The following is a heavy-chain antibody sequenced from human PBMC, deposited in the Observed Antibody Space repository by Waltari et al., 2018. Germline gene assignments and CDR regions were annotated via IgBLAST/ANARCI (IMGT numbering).Heavy chain of an antibody. J-gene: IGHJ4*02. Sequence: QVQLQQWGAGLLKPSETLSLTCAVYGGSFSGYYWSWIRQPPGKGLEWIGEINHSGSTNYNPSLKSRVTISVDTSKNQFSLKLSSVTAADTAVYYSARTGGYSYGSNYWGQGTLVTVSS. CDR1: GGSFSGYY. CDR2: INHSGST. D-gene: IGHD5-18*01. CDR3: ARTGGYSYGSNY. V-gene: IGHV4-34*01.